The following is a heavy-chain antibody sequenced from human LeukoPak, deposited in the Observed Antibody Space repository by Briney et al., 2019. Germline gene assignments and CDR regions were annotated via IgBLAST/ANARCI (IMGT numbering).Heavy chain of an antibody. CDR2: INSDGSST. CDR1: GFTFSSYW. Sequence: GGSLRLSCEASGFTFSSYWMAWVRQAPGKGLVWVSRINSDGSSTSYADSVKGRFTISRDNAKNSLYLQMNSLRAEDTALYYCAKDMGSYYYGSGTGIAYWGQGTLVTVSS. CDR3: AKDMGSYYYGSGTGIAY. V-gene: IGHV3-74*01. D-gene: IGHD3-10*01. J-gene: IGHJ4*02.